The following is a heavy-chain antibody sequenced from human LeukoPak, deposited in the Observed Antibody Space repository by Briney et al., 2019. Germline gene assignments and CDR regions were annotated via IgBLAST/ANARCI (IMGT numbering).Heavy chain of an antibody. V-gene: IGHV1-18*01. J-gene: IGHJ4*02. CDR3: TRDTAPYSGSYSLDY. CDR2: ISAYNGNT. D-gene: IGHD1-26*01. Sequence: ASVKVSCKASGGTFSSYAISWVRQAPGQGLEWMGWISAYNGNTNYAQKLQGRVTMTTDTSTSTAYMELRSLRSDDTAVYYCTRDTAPYSGSYSLDYWGQGTLVTVSS. CDR1: GGTFSSYA.